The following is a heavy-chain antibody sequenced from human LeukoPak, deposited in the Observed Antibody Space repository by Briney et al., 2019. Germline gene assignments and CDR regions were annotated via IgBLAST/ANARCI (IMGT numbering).Heavy chain of an antibody. CDR1: GFTFSSYA. CDR2: LSGSGANT. CDR3: AKGVGCSGGTCYSGHGMDV. D-gene: IGHD2-15*01. J-gene: IGHJ6*02. V-gene: IGHV3-23*01. Sequence: GGSLRLSCAASGFTFSSYAMSWVRQAPGKGLEWVSALSGSGANTYYADSVKGRFTISRDNSKNTLYLQVNSLRAEDTAAYYGAKGVGCSGGTCYSGHGMDVWGQGTTVTVSS.